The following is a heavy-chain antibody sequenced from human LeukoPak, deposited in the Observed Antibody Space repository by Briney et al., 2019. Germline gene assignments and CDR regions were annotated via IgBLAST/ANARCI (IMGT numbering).Heavy chain of an antibody. J-gene: IGHJ4*02. Sequence: PGGSLRLSCAVSGFTVSGNYMSWVRQAPGKGLEWVSLIYSGGTTYYADSVKGRFTISRDNSKNTLYLQMNSLRAEDTAVYYCAREGSSWYSDWGQGTLVTVSS. CDR3: AREGSSWYSD. V-gene: IGHV3-53*01. D-gene: IGHD6-13*01. CDR1: GFTVSGNY. CDR2: IYSGGTT.